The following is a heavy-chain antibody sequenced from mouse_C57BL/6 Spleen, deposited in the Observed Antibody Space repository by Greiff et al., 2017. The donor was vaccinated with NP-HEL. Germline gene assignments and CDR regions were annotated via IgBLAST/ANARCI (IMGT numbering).Heavy chain of an antibody. CDR1: GYTFTDYE. V-gene: IGHV1-15*01. Sequence: QVQLQQSGAELVRPGASVTLSCKASGYTFTDYEMHWVKQTPVHGLEWIGAIDPETGGTAYNQKFKGKAILTADKSSSTAYMELRSLTSEDSAVYYCTRGDYYGSSSADWGQGTLVTVSA. CDR3: TRGDYYGSSSAD. CDR2: IDPETGGT. J-gene: IGHJ3*01. D-gene: IGHD1-1*01.